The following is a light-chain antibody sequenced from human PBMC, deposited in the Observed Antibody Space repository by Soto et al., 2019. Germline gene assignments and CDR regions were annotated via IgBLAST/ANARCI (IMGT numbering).Light chain of an antibody. CDR1: QSISSY. CDR2: AAS. J-gene: IGKJ1*01. CDR3: QQSYSTPPWT. V-gene: IGKV1-39*01. Sequence: DLQMTQSPSTLSASVGDRVTITCRASQSISSYLNWYQQKPGKATKLLIYAASSLQSGVPSRFSGSGSGTDFTLTISSLQPEDFATYYCQQSYSTPPWTFGQGTKVDIK.